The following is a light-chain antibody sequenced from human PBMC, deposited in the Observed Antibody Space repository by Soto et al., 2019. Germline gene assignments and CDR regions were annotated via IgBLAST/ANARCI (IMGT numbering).Light chain of an antibody. CDR2: AAS. Sequence: DIQMTQSPSSLSASVGDRVTITCRASQGISNYLAWYQQKPRKVPKLLIFAASTLQSGVPSRFSGSGSGTDFTLTISSLQPEDVATYYCQNYNSARWTFGQGTQVEIK. J-gene: IGKJ1*01. CDR1: QGISNY. V-gene: IGKV1-27*01. CDR3: QNYNSARWT.